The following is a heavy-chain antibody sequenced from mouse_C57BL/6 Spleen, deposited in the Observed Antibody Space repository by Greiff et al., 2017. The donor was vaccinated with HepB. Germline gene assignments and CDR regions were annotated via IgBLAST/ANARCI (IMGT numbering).Heavy chain of an antibody. CDR3: AGGGTEAMDC. V-gene: IGHV5-17*01. J-gene: IGHJ4*01. D-gene: IGHD3-3*01. CDR1: GFTFSDYG. Sequence: EVKLVESGGGLVKPGGSLKLSCAASGFTFSDYGMHWVRQAPEKGLEWVAYISSGSSTIYYADTVKGRFTISRDNAKNTLFLQMTSLRSEDTAMYYCAGGGTEAMDCWGQGTSVTVSS. CDR2: ISSGSSTI.